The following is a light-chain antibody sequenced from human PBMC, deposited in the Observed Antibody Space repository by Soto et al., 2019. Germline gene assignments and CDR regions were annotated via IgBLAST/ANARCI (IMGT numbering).Light chain of an antibody. CDR1: QSISSY. CDR3: QQSYGTPFT. CDR2: AAS. J-gene: IGKJ3*01. V-gene: IGKV1-39*01. Sequence: DLQMTQSPSSLSASVGDRVTITCRASQSISSYLNWYQQKPGKAPKLLIYAASSLQSGVPSRFSGSGSGTDFTRTISSLQPEDFATYYCQQSYGTPFTFGPGTKVDIK.